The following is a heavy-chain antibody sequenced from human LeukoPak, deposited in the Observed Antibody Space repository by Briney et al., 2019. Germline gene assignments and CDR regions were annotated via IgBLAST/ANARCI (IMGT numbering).Heavy chain of an antibody. D-gene: IGHD3-3*01. Sequence: GGSLRLSCAASGFTFSSYGMSWVRQAPGKGLEWVSAISGSGGSTYYADSVKGRFTISRDNSKNTLYLQMNSLRAEDTAVYYCAKDGILEWLLYWGQGTLVTVSS. J-gene: IGHJ4*02. V-gene: IGHV3-23*01. CDR3: AKDGILEWLLY. CDR1: GFTFSSYG. CDR2: ISGSGGST.